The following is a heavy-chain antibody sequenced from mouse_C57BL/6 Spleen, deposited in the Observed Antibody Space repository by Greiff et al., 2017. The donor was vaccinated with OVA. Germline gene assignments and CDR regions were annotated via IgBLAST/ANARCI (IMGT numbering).Heavy chain of an antibody. CDR1: GFTFSSYA. V-gene: IGHV5-4*01. CDR2: ISDGGSYT. D-gene: IGHD2-3*01. CDR3: ARDSDDGYYFDY. Sequence: EVKVVESGGGLVKPGGSLKLSCAASGFTFSSYAMSWVRQTPEKRLEWVATISDGGSYTYYPDNVKGRFTISRDNAKNNLYLQMSHLKSEDTAMYYCARDSDDGYYFDYWGQGTTLTVSS. J-gene: IGHJ2*01.